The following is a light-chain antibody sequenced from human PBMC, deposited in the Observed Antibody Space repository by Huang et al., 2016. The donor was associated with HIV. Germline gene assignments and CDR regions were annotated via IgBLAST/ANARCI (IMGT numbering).Light chain of an antibody. Sequence: EIVLTQSPATLSLSPGERAILFCRASQSVSTYLAWYQQKPGQAPRLLIYDASNRATGIPARFSGSGSGTEFTLTISSLEPEDFAVYYCQQRSGWPPEDTFGQGTKLEIK. V-gene: IGKV3-11*01. CDR3: QQRSGWPPEDT. CDR2: DAS. CDR1: QSVSTY. J-gene: IGKJ2*01.